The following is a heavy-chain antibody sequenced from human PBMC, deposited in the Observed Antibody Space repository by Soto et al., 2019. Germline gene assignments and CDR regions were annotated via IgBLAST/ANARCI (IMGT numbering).Heavy chain of an antibody. CDR3: AREPTTEKVDS. V-gene: IGHV4-30-4*01. CDR1: GASIYNGGYF. CDR2: IHNSGSP. J-gene: IGHJ4*02. Sequence: QVQLQESGPGLVRPSQTLSLTCSVSGASIYNGGYFWSWIRQSPGKGLEWIGHIHNSGSPYTNPSLKSRVTISADTSMNQLSLTLTSVTAAATAVYYCAREPTTEKVDSWGQGTLVTVSS. D-gene: IGHD4-17*01.